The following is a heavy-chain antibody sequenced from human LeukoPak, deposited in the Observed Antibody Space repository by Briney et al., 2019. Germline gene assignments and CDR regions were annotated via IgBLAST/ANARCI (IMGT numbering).Heavy chain of an antibody. J-gene: IGHJ5*02. D-gene: IGHD7-27*01. V-gene: IGHV4-39*01. CDR3: ASLGTLRS. CDR1: GGSVSSSSYY. Sequence: SETLSLTCTVSGGSVSSSSYYWGWLRQPPGKGLEWIGSISYSGTNYNNPSLKSRVSMSIDTSKNQFSVKLTSVTAADTAMYYCASLGTLRSWGQGPLVTVSS. CDR2: ISYSGTN.